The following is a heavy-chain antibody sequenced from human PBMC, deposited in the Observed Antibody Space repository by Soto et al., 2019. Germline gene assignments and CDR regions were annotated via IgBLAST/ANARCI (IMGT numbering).Heavy chain of an antibody. Sequence: GGSLRLSCAASGFTFSNYWTHWVRQAPGKGLVWVSRINGDGSTTTYADFVKGRFTISRDNAKNTLYLQMDSLGADDTAVYYCTRGGTSATYWGLFDYWGQGALVTVSS. V-gene: IGHV3-74*01. D-gene: IGHD7-27*01. J-gene: IGHJ4*02. CDR2: INGDGSTT. CDR1: GFTFSNYW. CDR3: TRGGTSATYWGLFDY.